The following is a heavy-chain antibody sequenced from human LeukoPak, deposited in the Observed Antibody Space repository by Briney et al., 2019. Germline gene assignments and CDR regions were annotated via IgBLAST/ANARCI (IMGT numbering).Heavy chain of an antibody. CDR2: ISYDGSNK. Sequence: GGSLRLSCAASGFTFSSYAMHWVRQAPGKGLEWVAVISYDGSNKYYADSVKGRFTISRDNSKNTLYLQMNSLRAEDTAVYYCARPYSSGWYGDFDYWGQGTLVTVSS. D-gene: IGHD6-19*01. J-gene: IGHJ4*02. V-gene: IGHV3-30-3*01. CDR3: ARPYSSGWYGDFDY. CDR1: GFTFSSYA.